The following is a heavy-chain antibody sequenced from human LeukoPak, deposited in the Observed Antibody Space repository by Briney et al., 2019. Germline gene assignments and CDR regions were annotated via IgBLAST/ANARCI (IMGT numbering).Heavy chain of an antibody. CDR1: GFTLSSYG. D-gene: IGHD2-8*01. CDR2: IRDKGYGHAT. V-gene: IGHV3-73*01. Sequence: GGSLRLSCAASGFTLSSYGMHWVRQASGKGLEWVGRIRDKGYGHATAYAASVKGRFTLSRDDSRNTAYLQMNSLKTEDTALYYCTTPNEGNWFDPWGQGTLVTVSS. CDR3: TTPNEGNWFDP. J-gene: IGHJ5*02.